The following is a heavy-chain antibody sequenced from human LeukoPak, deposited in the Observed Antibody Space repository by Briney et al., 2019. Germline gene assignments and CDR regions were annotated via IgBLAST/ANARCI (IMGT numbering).Heavy chain of an antibody. CDR3: AREGGPYRPLDY. Sequence: SGALSLTCAVSGGSISSSNWWSWVRQPPGKGLEWIGEIYHGGSTNYNPSLKSRVTISVDKSKNQFSLKLSSVTAADTAVYYCAREGGPYRPLDYSGQGTLVTVSS. CDR1: GGSISSSNW. J-gene: IGHJ4*02. CDR2: IYHGGST. V-gene: IGHV4-4*02.